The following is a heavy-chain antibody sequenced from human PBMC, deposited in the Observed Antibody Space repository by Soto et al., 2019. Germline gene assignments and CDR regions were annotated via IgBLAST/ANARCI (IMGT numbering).Heavy chain of an antibody. D-gene: IGHD2-2*01. CDR2: MNPNSGNT. J-gene: IGHJ4*03. Sequence: ASVKVSCKASGYTFTSYDINWVRQATGQGLEWMGWMNPNSGNTGYAQKFQGRVTMTRNTLYLQMNSLRAEDTAIYYCAKDHRYCTSGNCYPRVGYWGQGTLVTVSS. CDR3: AKDHRYCTSGNCYPRVGY. V-gene: IGHV1-8*01. CDR1: GYTFTSYD.